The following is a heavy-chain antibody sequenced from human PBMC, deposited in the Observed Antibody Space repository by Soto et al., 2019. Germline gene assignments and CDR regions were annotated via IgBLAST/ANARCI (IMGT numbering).Heavy chain of an antibody. CDR3: ARDLRLSGNGMDV. Sequence: APVKVSCKASGYTFTGYYMPWVRQAPGQGLEWMGWINPNSGGTNYAQEFQGRVTTTRDTSISTVYMELTRLRSDDTAVYYCARDLRLSGNGMDVWGQGTTVTVSS. CDR2: INPNSGGT. J-gene: IGHJ6*02. V-gene: IGHV1-2*02. D-gene: IGHD3-10*01. CDR1: GYTFTGYY.